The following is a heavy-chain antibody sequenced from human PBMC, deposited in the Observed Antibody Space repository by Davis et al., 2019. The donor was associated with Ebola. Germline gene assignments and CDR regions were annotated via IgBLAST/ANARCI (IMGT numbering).Heavy chain of an antibody. D-gene: IGHD3-3*01. CDR3: ARDGAISYYFDY. CDR2: IIPILGIA. J-gene: IGHJ4*02. Sequence: SVKVSCKASGGTFSSFAISWVRQAPGQGLEWMGRIIPILGIANYAQKLQGRVTMTTDTSTSTAYMELRSLRSDDTAVYYCARDGAISYYFDYWGQGTLVTVSS. CDR1: GGTFSSFA. V-gene: IGHV1-69*04.